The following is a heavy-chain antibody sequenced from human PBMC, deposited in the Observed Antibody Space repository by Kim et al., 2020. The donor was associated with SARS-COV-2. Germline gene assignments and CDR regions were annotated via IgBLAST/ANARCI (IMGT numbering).Heavy chain of an antibody. Sequence: FQGRVTITADKATSTAYMELSSLRSEDTAVYYCARVRRTTRSVAYYGMDVWGQGTTVTVSS. D-gene: IGHD2-15*01. CDR3: ARVRRTTRSVAYYGMDV. V-gene: IGHV1-69*04. J-gene: IGHJ6*02.